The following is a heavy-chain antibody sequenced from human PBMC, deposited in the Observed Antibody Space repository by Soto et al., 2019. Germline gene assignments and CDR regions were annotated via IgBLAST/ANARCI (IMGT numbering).Heavy chain of an antibody. J-gene: IGHJ6*01. CDR3: AKGDRWFGWDV. CDR1: GFTFSSYA. Sequence: GGSLRLSCAASGFTFSSYAMSWVRQARGKGLNWVSAVSSSGGTTNYADSAKGRFTISRDNSKNTVYLQMNSLRDEDTAVYYCAKGDRWFGWDVSGQGTTVTVSS. V-gene: IGHV3-23*01. CDR2: VSSSGGTT. D-gene: IGHD3-10*01.